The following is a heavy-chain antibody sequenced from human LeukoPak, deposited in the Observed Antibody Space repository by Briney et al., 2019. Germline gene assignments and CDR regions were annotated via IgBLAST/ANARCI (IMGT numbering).Heavy chain of an antibody. J-gene: IGHJ3*02. V-gene: IGHV3-9*01. CDR1: GFTFSSYA. D-gene: IGHD1-26*01. CDR2: INWNSGSV. CDR3: AKDAVGATPDAFDI. Sequence: SGGSLRLSCAASGFTFSSYAMSWVRQPPGKGLEWVSAINWNSGSVGYADSVKGRFTISRDNAKNSLYLQMNSLRPEDTALYYCAKDAVGATPDAFDIWGQGTMVTVSS.